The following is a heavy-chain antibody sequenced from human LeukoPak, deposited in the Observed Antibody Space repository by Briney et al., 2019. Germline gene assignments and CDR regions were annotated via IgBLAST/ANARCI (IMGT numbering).Heavy chain of an antibody. CDR1: GFTFDDYA. D-gene: IGHD6-13*01. Sequence: GGSLRLSCAASGFTFDDYAMHWVRQAPGKGLEWVSGISWNSGSIGYADSVKGRFTISRDNAKNSLYLQVNSLRAEDTALYYCAKDRGIAAAGYYFDYWGQGTLVTVSS. V-gene: IGHV3-9*01. CDR3: AKDRGIAAAGYYFDY. CDR2: ISWNSGSI. J-gene: IGHJ4*02.